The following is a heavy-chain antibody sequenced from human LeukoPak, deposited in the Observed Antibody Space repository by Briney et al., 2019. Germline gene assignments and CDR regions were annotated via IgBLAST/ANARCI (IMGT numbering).Heavy chain of an antibody. J-gene: IGHJ3*02. CDR1: GFNFNGYN. D-gene: IGHD1-14*01. CDR3: GRLPTLQNQAKHTSWDAFDI. Sequence: PGGSLRLSCMGSGFNFNGYNMNWVRQAAGKGLEWIAYISISGDIRYYTDSVRGRFTISRDNAMNSLYLQMSSLRVDDTAVYYCGRLPTLQNQAKHTSWDAFDIWGRGTMITVSA. CDR2: ISISGDIR. V-gene: IGHV3-48*01.